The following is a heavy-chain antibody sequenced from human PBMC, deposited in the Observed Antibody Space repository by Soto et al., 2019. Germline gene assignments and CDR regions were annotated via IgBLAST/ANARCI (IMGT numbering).Heavy chain of an antibody. J-gene: IGHJ4*02. V-gene: IGHV3-21*06. CDR1: GFTFTRYS. CDR2: ISSTTNYI. Sequence: GGSLRLSCAASGFTFTRYSMNWVRQAPGKGLEWVSSISSTTNYIYYGDSMKGRFTISRDNDKNSLYLEMTGLRAEDTAVYYCARESEDLTSNFDYWGQGTLVTVSS. CDR3: ARESEDLTSNFDY.